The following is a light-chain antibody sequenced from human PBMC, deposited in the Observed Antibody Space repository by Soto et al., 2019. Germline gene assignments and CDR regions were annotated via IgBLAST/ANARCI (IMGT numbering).Light chain of an antibody. V-gene: IGLV1-40*01. CDR2: GNN. CDR1: SSNIGTGYD. J-gene: IGLJ1*01. CDR3: QSYDSSLSRYV. Sequence: QSVLTQPSSVSGAPGQRVTISCTGSSSNIGTGYDVHWYQQLPGTAPKLVIYGNNNRPSGVPGRFSGSKSGTSASLAITGLQAEDEADYYCQSYDSSLSRYVFGTGTKLTVL.